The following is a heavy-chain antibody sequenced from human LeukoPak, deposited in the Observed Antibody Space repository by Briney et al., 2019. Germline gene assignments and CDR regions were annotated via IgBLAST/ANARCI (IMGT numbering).Heavy chain of an antibody. CDR3: AKEGADYGDYIYRYFDY. CDR2: ISYDGSNK. J-gene: IGHJ4*02. D-gene: IGHD4-17*01. CDR1: GFTFSTYG. V-gene: IGHV3-30*18. Sequence: PGGSLRLSCAASGFTFSTYGMHWVRQAPGKGLEWVAVISYDGSNKYYADSVKGRFTISRDNSKNTLYLQMNSLRAEDTAVYYCAKEGADYGDYIYRYFDYWGQGTLVTVSS.